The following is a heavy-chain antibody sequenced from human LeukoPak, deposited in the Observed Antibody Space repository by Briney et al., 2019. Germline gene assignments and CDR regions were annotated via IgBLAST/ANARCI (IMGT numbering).Heavy chain of an antibody. CDR2: INSDGSIT. CDR3: AKIDAY. CDR1: GFTLSRNW. V-gene: IGHV3-74*01. J-gene: IGHJ4*02. Sequence: GGSLRLSCAASGFTLSRNWMHWVRQAPGKGLVWVSRINSDGSITNYADSVKGRFTISRDNAKNTLYLQMSSLRAEDTAVYYCAKIDAYWGQGTLVTVST.